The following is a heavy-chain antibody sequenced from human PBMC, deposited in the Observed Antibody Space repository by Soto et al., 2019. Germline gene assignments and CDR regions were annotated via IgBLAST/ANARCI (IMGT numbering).Heavy chain of an antibody. CDR3: AIQPYDFWSGYYTTFDY. Sequence: LSLTCAISGDSVSSNSAAWNWIRQSPSRGLEWLGRTYYRSKWYNDYAVSVKSRITINPDTSKNQFSLQLNSVTPEDTAVYYCAIQPYDFWSGYYTTFDYWGQGTLVTVSS. CDR2: TYYRSKWYN. V-gene: IGHV6-1*01. CDR1: GDSVSSNSAA. J-gene: IGHJ4*02. D-gene: IGHD3-3*01.